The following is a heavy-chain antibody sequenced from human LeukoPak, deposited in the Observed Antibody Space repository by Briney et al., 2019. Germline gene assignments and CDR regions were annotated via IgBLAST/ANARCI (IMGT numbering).Heavy chain of an antibody. J-gene: IGHJ4*02. V-gene: IGHV3-7*01. CDR3: ARDDCSGGSCYSSTDY. CDR2: IKQDGSEK. Sequence: GGSLRLSCAASGFTFSSYWMSWVRQAPGKGLEWVANIKQDGSEKYYVDSVKGRFTISRDNAKNSLYLQMNSLRAEDTAVYYCARDDCSGGSCYSSTDYWGQGTLVTVSS. D-gene: IGHD2-15*01. CDR1: GFTFSSYW.